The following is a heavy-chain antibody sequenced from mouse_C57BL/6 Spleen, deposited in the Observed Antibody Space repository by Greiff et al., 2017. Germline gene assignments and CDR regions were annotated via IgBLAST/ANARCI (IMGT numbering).Heavy chain of an antibody. CDR3: ARKDGVVDWYCDV. V-gene: IGHV1-81*01. J-gene: IGHJ1*03. D-gene: IGHD1-1*01. CDR2: IYPRSGNT. Sequence: QVQLKESGAELARPGASVKLSCTASGYTFTSYGISWVKQRTGRGLEWIGEIYPRSGNTYYNAKFKGKATLTADKSSSTAYMELRSLTSEDSEVYVCARKDGVVDWYCDVWGTGTTVTVSS. CDR1: GYTFTSYG.